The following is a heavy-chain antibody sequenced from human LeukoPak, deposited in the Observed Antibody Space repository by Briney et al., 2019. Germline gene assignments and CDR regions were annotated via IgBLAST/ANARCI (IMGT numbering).Heavy chain of an antibody. CDR2: ISGSGGST. Sequence: GGSLRLSCAASGFTFSSYAMSWVRQAPGKGLEWVSAISGSGGSTYYADSVKGRFTISRDNSKNTLYLQMNRLRSDDTAVYYCARPRGEYCSGGSCYSYYFDYWGQGTLVTVSS. J-gene: IGHJ4*02. D-gene: IGHD2-15*01. V-gene: IGHV3-23*01. CDR1: GFTFSSYA. CDR3: ARPRGEYCSGGSCYSYYFDY.